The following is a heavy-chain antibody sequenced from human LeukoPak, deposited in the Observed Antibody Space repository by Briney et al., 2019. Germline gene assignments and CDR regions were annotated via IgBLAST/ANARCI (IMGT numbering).Heavy chain of an antibody. D-gene: IGHD6-19*01. Sequence: SETLSLTCTVSGGSINGYYWSWIRQPPGKGLEWIGYTYYDGSANYNPSLQSRVTISVDTSMNQFSLRLSSVIAADTAVYYCARAGLKWLGGSDYWGQGTLVTVSS. CDR1: GGSINGYY. CDR2: TYYDGSA. V-gene: IGHV4-59*01. CDR3: ARAGLKWLGGSDY. J-gene: IGHJ4*02.